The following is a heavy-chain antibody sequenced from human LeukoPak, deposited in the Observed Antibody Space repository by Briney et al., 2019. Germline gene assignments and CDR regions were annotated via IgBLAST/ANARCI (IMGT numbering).Heavy chain of an antibody. D-gene: IGHD3-22*01. V-gene: IGHV4-34*01. CDR2: INHSGST. CDR1: GGSFSGYY. CDR3: ARRAYYYDSRAPFDY. Sequence: SETLSLTCAVYGGSFSGYYWSWIRQPPGKGLEWIGEINHSGSTNYNPSLKSRVTISVDTSKNQFSLKLSSVTAADTAVYYCARRAYYYDSRAPFDYWGRGTLVTVSS. J-gene: IGHJ4*02.